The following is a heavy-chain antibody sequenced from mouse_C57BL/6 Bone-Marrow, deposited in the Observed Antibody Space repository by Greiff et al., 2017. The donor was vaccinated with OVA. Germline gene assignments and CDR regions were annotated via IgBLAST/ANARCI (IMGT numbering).Heavy chain of an antibody. CDR1: GFSLTSYG. V-gene: IGHV2-2*01. CDR3: ARDYSSYCWFAY. J-gene: IGHJ3*01. CDR2: IWSGGST. D-gene: IGHD1-1*01. Sequence: VQLQESGPGLVPPSQSLSITCTVSGFSLTSYGVHWVRQSPGKGLEWLGVIWSGGSTDYNAAFISRLSISKDNSKSQVFFKMNSLQADDTAIYYCARDYSSYCWFAYWGQGTLVTVSA.